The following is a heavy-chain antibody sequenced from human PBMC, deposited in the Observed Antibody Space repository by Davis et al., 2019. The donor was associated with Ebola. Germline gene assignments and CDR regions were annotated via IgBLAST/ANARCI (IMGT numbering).Heavy chain of an antibody. J-gene: IGHJ4*02. Sequence: ASVKVSCKASGYTFTGYHMHWVRQAPGQGLEWMGWINPNSGGTNYAQKFQGRVTMTRDTSISTAYMELSRLRSDDTAVYYCARWDYYDSSGYPTPFDYWGQGTLVTVSS. D-gene: IGHD3-22*01. CDR1: GYTFTGYH. CDR3: ARWDYYDSSGYPTPFDY. CDR2: INPNSGGT. V-gene: IGHV1-2*02.